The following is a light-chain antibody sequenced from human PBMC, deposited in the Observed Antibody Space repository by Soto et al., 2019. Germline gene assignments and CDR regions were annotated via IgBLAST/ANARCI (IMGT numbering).Light chain of an antibody. CDR3: QQSNIYWT. J-gene: IGKJ1*01. CDR2: KAS. CDR1: QSIITW. V-gene: IGKV1-5*03. Sequence: DIQMTQSPSTLSASLGDRVTITCRASQSIITWLAWYQQKPGKAPKLLIYKASSLESGFPSRCSGSGSGTEFTLTISSLQPDDFATYYCQQSNIYWTFGQGTKVELK.